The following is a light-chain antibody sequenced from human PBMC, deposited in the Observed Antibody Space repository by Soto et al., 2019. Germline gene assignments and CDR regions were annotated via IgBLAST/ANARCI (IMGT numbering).Light chain of an antibody. Sequence: QSALTQPPSASGTPGQRVTISCSGSTSNIGSNTVNWYQHLPGSAPKLLIYGNDQRPSGVPDRFSGSKFGPSASLAIGGLQSEDEAEYYCASWDDSLNAWVFGGGTK. V-gene: IGLV1-44*01. CDR3: ASWDDSLNAWV. J-gene: IGLJ3*02. CDR1: TSNIGSNT. CDR2: GND.